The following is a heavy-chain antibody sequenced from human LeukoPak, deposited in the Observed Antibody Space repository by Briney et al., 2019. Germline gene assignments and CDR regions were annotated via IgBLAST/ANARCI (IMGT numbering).Heavy chain of an antibody. Sequence: SETLSLTCAVYGGSFRGYYWSWIRQPPGKGRKCIGEINHSRRTNYNPALKHRVTISVDTSKNQFSLKLSSVTAADTAVYYCARGRSRATMIVVVRHNWFDPWGHGTLVTGSS. CDR2: INHSRRT. CDR3: ARGRSRATMIVVVRHNWFDP. J-gene: IGHJ5*02. CDR1: GGSFRGYY. V-gene: IGHV4-34*01. D-gene: IGHD3-22*01.